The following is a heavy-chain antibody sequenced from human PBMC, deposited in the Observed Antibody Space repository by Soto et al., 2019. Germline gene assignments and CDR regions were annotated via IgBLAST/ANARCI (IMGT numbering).Heavy chain of an antibody. CDR1: GFTFSPYA. J-gene: IGHJ3*02. Sequence: GGSLRLSCVASGFTFSPYAMSWVRQAPGKGLEWVSGISSSGDSTYYADSVKGRFTISRDNSKNMLYLQMSSLRADDTALYYCAKDPNGNYVGAFDMRGHGTMVTVSS. CDR3: AKDPNGNYVGAFDM. D-gene: IGHD1-7*01. V-gene: IGHV3-23*01. CDR2: ISSSGDST.